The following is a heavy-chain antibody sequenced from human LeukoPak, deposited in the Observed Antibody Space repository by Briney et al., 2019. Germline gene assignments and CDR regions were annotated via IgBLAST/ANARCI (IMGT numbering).Heavy chain of an antibody. CDR2: INHSGST. Sequence: SETLSLTCAVYGGYFSGYYWIWIRQPPGKGLEWIREINHSGSTNYNPSLKSRVTISVDTSKNQFSLKLSSVTAADTAVYYCARGRKTRYGSGSSWAYGMDVWGQGTTVTVSS. J-gene: IGHJ6*02. CDR1: GGYFSGYY. CDR3: ARGRKTRYGSGSSWAYGMDV. V-gene: IGHV4-34*01. D-gene: IGHD3-10*01.